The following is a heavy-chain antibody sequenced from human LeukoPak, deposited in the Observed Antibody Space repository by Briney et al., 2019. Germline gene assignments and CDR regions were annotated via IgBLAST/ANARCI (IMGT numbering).Heavy chain of an antibody. V-gene: IGHV3-23*01. CDR3: AKSPHCTNGVCYLSYYYYMDV. J-gene: IGHJ6*03. CDR2: ISGNGGST. Sequence: GGSLRLSCAASGFTFSSYAMSWVRQAPGKGLEWVSAISGNGGSTYYADSVKGRFTISRDNSKNTLYLQMNSLRAEDTAVYYCAKSPHCTNGVCYLSYYYYMDVWGKGTTVTVSS. D-gene: IGHD2-8*01. CDR1: GFTFSSYA.